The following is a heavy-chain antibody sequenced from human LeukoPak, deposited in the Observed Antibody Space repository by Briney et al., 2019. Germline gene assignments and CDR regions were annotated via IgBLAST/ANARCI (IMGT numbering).Heavy chain of an antibody. CDR1: GGSFSGYY. J-gene: IGHJ4*02. CDR3: AIGYYFDY. CDR2: INHSGSN. V-gene: IGHV4-34*01. Sequence: SETLSLTCAVSGGSFSGYYWSWIRQPPGKGLEWIGEINHSGSNKYNPSLKSRVTISVDTSKNQFSLKLSSVTAADTAVYYCAIGYYFDYWGQGTLVTVSS.